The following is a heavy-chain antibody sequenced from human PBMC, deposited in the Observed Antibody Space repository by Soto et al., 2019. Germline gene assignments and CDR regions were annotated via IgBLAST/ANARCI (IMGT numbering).Heavy chain of an antibody. CDR3: ARIEGGGYFDY. CDR1: GGSILNGGHY. Sequence: LSLTCTVSGGSILNGGHYWTWIRQHPGKGLEWIGRIFFSGNTHYNPALKSRLTFSLDTAKNQFSLKLTSVTAADTAVYYCARIEGGGYFDYWGPGTLVTVSS. CDR2: IFFSGNT. V-gene: IGHV4-31*03. J-gene: IGHJ4*02. D-gene: IGHD1-26*01.